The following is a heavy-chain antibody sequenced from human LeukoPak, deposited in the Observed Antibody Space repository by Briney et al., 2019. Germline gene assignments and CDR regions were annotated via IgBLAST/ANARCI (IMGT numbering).Heavy chain of an antibody. D-gene: IGHD5-24*01. CDR3: ARGDGGGDGYNPYYFDY. Sequence: SVTVSCKASGGTFSSYAISWVRQAPGQGLEWMGRIIPIFGIANYAQKFQGRVTITADKSTSTAYMELSSLRSEDTAVYYCARGDGGGDGYNPYYFDYWGQGTLVTVSS. CDR1: GGTFSSYA. CDR2: IIPIFGIA. V-gene: IGHV1-69*04. J-gene: IGHJ4*02.